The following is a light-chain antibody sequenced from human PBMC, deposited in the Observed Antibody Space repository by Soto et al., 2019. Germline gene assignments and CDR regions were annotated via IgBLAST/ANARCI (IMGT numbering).Light chain of an antibody. Sequence: EIVLTQSPATLSLSPGERATLSCRASQSVSSYLAWYQQKPGQAPRLLIYDASNRATGIPARFSGSGSGTDFTLTISSLETEDFALYYCQQRSNWPTFGQGTKVEI. V-gene: IGKV3-11*01. CDR1: QSVSSY. J-gene: IGKJ1*01. CDR2: DAS. CDR3: QQRSNWPT.